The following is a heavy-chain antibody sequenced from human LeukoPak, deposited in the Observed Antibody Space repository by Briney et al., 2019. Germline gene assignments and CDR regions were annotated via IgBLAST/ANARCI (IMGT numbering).Heavy chain of an antibody. V-gene: IGHV4-59*01. J-gene: IGHJ4*02. CDR2: IYYSGST. CDR3: ARDGTGYYGSGTDFAFDY. D-gene: IGHD3-10*01. Sequence: SETLSLTCTVSGGSISSYYWSWIRQPPGKGLEWIGYIYYSGSTNYNPSLKSRVTISVDTSKNQFSLKLSSVTAADTAVYYCARDGTGYYGSGTDFAFDYWGQGTLVTVSS. CDR1: GGSISSYY.